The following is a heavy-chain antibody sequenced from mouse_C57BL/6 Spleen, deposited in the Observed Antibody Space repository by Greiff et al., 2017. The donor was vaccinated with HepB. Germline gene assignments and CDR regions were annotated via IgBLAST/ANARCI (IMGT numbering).Heavy chain of an antibody. J-gene: IGHJ3*01. V-gene: IGHV5-17*01. CDR2: ISSGSSTI. CDR1: GFTFSDYG. CDR3: ARDPYYYGSSYAWFAY. D-gene: IGHD1-1*01. Sequence: EVHLVESGGGLVKPGGSLKLSCAASGFTFSDYGMHWVRQAPEKGLEWVAYISSGSSTIYYADTVKGRFTISRDNAKNTLFLQMTSLRSEDTAMYYCARDPYYYGSSYAWFAYWGQGTLVTVSA.